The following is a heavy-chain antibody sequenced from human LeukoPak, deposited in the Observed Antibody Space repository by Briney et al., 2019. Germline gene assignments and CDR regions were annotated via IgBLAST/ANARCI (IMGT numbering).Heavy chain of an antibody. V-gene: IGHV1-8*01. D-gene: IGHD3-3*01. CDR1: GYTFTSYD. J-gene: IGHJ5*02. CDR2: MNPNSGNT. CDR3: ARGFETTYYDFWSGYYGNWFDP. Sequence: GASVKVSCKASGYTFTSYDISWVRQATGQGLEWMGWMNPNSGNTGYAQKFRGRVTMTRNTSISTAYMELSSLRSEDTAVYYCARGFETTYYDFWSGYYGNWFDPWGQGTLVTVSS.